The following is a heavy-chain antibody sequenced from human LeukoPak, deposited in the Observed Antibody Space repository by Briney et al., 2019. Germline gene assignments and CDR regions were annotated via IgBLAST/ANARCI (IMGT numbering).Heavy chain of an antibody. Sequence: TGGSLRLSCAASGFTFSSYSMNWVRQAPGKGLEWVSSISSSSSYIYYADSVKGRFTISRDNPKNSLYLQMNSLRAEDTAVYYCARGWFGAMVREVIHDWGQGTVVTVSS. J-gene: IGHJ4*02. V-gene: IGHV3-21*01. CDR1: GFTFSSYS. CDR2: ISSSSSYI. D-gene: IGHD3-10*01. CDR3: ARGWFGAMVREVIHD.